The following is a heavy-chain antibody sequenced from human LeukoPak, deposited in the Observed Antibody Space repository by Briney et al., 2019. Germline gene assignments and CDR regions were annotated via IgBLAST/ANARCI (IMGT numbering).Heavy chain of an antibody. V-gene: IGHV1-18*01. J-gene: IGHJ5*02. CDR3: ARSGIAVAGSHWFDP. Sequence: ASVKVSCKASGGTFSSYAISWVRQAPGQGLEWMGWISAYNGNTNYAQKLQGRVTMTTDTSTSTAYMELRSLRSDDTAVYYCARSGIAVAGSHWFDPWGQGTLVTVSS. CDR1: GGTFSSYA. CDR2: ISAYNGNT. D-gene: IGHD6-19*01.